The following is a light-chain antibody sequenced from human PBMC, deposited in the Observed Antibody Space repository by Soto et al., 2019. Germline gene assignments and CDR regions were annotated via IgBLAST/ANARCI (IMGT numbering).Light chain of an antibody. CDR1: SGHSSYT. J-gene: IGLJ3*02. Sequence: QLVLTQSPSASASLGASVKLTCTLSSGHSSYTIAWHQQQPEKGPRYLMTLNSDGSHSKGDGIPDRFSGSSSGAERYLSISSLQSEDEADYYCQTWGTGIEVFGGGTSSPS. V-gene: IGLV4-69*01. CDR2: LNSDGSH. CDR3: QTWGTGIEV.